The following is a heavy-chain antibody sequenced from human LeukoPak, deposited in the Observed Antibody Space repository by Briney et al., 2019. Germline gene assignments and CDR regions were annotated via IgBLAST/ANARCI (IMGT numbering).Heavy chain of an antibody. CDR1: GXSFTSSW. CDR2: IYPGDSDT. V-gene: IGHV5-51*01. J-gene: IGHJ4*02. CDR3: ARRGEMATIPLDY. D-gene: IGHD5-24*01. Sequence: GESLKISFKGSGXSFTSSWIGWVRQMPGKGLEWMGIIYPGDSDTRYSPSFQGQVTISADKSISTAYLQWSSLKASDTAMYYCARRGEMATIPLDYWGQGTLVTVSS.